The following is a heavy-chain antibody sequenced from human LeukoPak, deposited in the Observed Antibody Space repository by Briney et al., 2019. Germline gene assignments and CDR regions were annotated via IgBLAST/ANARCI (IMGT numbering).Heavy chain of an antibody. CDR3: GRTEYDSSGYYSGN. V-gene: IGHV3-66*01. J-gene: IGHJ4*02. CDR2: IYSGGNT. D-gene: IGHD3-22*01. Sequence: GGSLRLSCAASGFTVRSNYMSWVRQAPGKGLEWVSVIYSGGNTYYADSVKGRFTISRDNSKNTLYLQINSLRAEDTAVYYCGRTEYDSSGYYSGNWGQGTLVTVSS. CDR1: GFTVRSNY.